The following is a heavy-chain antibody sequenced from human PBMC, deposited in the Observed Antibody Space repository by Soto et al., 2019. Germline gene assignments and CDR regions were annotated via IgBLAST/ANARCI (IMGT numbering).Heavy chain of an antibody. Sequence: LRLSCSASGFTFSSYAMHWVRQAPGKGLEYVSAISSNGGSTYYADSVKGRFTISRDNSKNTLYLQMSSLRAEDTAVYYCVRVVVAATRWFDPWGQGTLVTVSS. CDR2: ISSNGGST. CDR1: GFTFSSYA. V-gene: IGHV3-64D*06. CDR3: VRVVVAATRWFDP. D-gene: IGHD2-15*01. J-gene: IGHJ5*02.